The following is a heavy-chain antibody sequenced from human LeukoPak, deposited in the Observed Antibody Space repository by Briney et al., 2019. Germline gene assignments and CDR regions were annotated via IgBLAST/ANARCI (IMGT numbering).Heavy chain of an antibody. Sequence: SVKVSCKASGGTFSSYAISWVRQAPGQGLERMGGIIPIFGTANYAQKFQGRVTITADESTSTAYMELSSLRSEDTAVYYCAREVYDCSGYYSWYFDYWGQGTLVTVSS. CDR2: IIPIFGTA. J-gene: IGHJ4*02. CDR1: GGTFSSYA. V-gene: IGHV1-69*13. D-gene: IGHD3-22*01. CDR3: AREVYDCSGYYSWYFDY.